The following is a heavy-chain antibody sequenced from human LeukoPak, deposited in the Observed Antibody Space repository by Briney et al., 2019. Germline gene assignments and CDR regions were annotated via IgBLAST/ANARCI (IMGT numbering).Heavy chain of an antibody. V-gene: IGHV1-8*01. J-gene: IGHJ6*02. CDR1: GYTFTSYD. CDR3: ARHGSSLTSYYYYYYGMDV. D-gene: IGHD6-6*01. Sequence: ASVKVSCKASGYTFTSYDINWVRQATGQGLEWMGWMNPNSGNTGYAQKFQGRVTMTRNTSISTAYMELSSLRSEDTAVYYCARHGSSLTSYYYYYYGMDVWGQGTTVTVS. CDR2: MNPNSGNT.